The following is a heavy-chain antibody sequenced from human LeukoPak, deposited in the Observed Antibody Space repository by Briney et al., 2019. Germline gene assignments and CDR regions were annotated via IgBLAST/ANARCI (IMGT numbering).Heavy chain of an antibody. CDR1: GGSIGSYY. CDR3: ARVTSGYSSSWYVDY. D-gene: IGHD6-13*01. J-gene: IGHJ4*02. V-gene: IGHV4-59*01. CDR2: IYFTGST. Sequence: SETLSLTCTVSGGSIGSYYWHWIRQPPGKGLEWIGYIYFTGSTNYNPSLKSRVTISVDTSKNQFSLKLSSVTAADTAVYYCARVTSGYSSSWYVDYWGQGTLVTVSS.